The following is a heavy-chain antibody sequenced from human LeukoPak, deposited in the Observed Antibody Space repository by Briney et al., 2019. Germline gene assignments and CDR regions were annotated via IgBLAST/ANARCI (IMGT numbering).Heavy chain of an antibody. J-gene: IGHJ4*02. CDR1: GFTFSNYG. D-gene: IGHD7-27*01. CDR2: IRYDGTNK. Sequence: GGSLRLSCAASGFTFSNYGMHWVRQAPGKGLEWVAFIRYDGTNKYYADSVKGRFTISRDNSKNTLYLQMNSLRAEDTAIYYCARHVGISFWGQGTLVTVSS. CDR3: ARHVGISF. V-gene: IGHV3-30*02.